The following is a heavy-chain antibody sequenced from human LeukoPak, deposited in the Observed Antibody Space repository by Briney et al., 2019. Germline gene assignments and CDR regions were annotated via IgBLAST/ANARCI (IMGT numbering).Heavy chain of an antibody. CDR3: AGRYPLHARDAFDI. CDR2: IYYSGST. J-gene: IGHJ3*02. V-gene: IGHV4-39*07. D-gene: IGHD3-9*01. Sequence: PSETLSLTCTVSGGSISSSSYYWGWIRQPPGKGLEWIGSIYYSGSTYYNPSLKSRVTISVDTSKNQFSLKLSSVTAADTAVYYCAGRYPLHARDAFDIWGQGTMVTVSS. CDR1: GGSISSSSYY.